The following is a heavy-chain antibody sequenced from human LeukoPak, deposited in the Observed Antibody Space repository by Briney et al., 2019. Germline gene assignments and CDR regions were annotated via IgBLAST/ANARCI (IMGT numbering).Heavy chain of an antibody. CDR2: IDPSDSDT. D-gene: IGHD1-1*01. CDR1: GYSFTSDW. CDR3: ARLERSGAFDI. V-gene: IGHV5-10-1*01. Sequence: GESLMISCKCSGYSFTSDWISWGRQMPGKGLEWMGRIDPSDSDTNYSPSFQGHVTISADKSISTANLQWSSLKASDTAMYYCARLERSGAFDIWGQGTMVTVSS. J-gene: IGHJ3*02.